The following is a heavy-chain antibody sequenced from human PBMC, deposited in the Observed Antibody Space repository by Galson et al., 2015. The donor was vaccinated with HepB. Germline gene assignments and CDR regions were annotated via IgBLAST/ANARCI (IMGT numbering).Heavy chain of an antibody. CDR1: GYTLTELS. J-gene: IGHJ4*02. D-gene: IGHD1-14*01. CDR3: ARDQVYHEIDY. Sequence: SVKVSCKVSGYTLTELSMHWVRQAPGKGLEWMGWISAYNGNTNYAQKLQGRVTMTTDTSTSTAYMELRSLRSDDTAVYYCARDQVYHEIDYWGQGTLVTVSS. V-gene: IGHV1-18*01. CDR2: ISAYNGNT.